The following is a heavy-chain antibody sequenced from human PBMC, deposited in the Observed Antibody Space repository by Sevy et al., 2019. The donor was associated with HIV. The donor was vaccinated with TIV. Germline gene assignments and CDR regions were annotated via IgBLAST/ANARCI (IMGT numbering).Heavy chain of an antibody. CDR3: ARDGSSGGLFLKDYYYFGMDV. J-gene: IGHJ6*02. CDR1: GFTFSSYA. D-gene: IGHD3-16*01. V-gene: IGHV3-30*03. CDR2: ISYDGNNK. Sequence: GGSLRLSCAASGFTFSSYAMHWVRQAPGKGLEWVAVISYDGNNKYADPVKGRFTISRGNSKNTLYLQANSLRAEDTAVYYCARDGSSGGLFLKDYYYFGMDVWGQGTTVTVSS.